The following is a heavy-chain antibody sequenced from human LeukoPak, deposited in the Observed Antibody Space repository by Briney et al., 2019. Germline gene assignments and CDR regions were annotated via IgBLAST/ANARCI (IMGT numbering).Heavy chain of an antibody. CDR2: ISSGGNT. D-gene: IGHD3-22*01. J-gene: IGHJ3*02. CDR3: HYDSSGHDAFDI. Sequence: GGSLRLSCAASGFTVSRNYMSWVRQAPGKGLEWVSVISSGGNTYYTDSVKGRFTISRDNARNSLYLQMNSPRAEDTAVYYCHYDSSGHDAFDIWGQGTMVTVSS. CDR1: GFTVSRNY. V-gene: IGHV3-53*01.